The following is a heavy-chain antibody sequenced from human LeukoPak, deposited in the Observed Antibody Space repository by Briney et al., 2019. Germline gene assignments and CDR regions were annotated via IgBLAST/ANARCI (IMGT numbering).Heavy chain of an antibody. CDR3: ARADGSGSYYDDY. V-gene: IGHV4-34*01. Sequence: PSETLSLTCAVYGGSFSGYYWSWIRQPPGKGREWIGEINHSGSTNYNPSLKSLVTISVDTSKNQFSLKLSSVTAADTAVYYCARADGSGSYYDDYWGQGTLVSVSS. J-gene: IGHJ4*02. D-gene: IGHD3-10*01. CDR2: INHSGST. CDR1: GGSFSGYY.